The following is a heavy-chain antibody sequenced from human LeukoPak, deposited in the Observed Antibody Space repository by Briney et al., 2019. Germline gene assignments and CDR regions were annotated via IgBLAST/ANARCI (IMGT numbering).Heavy chain of an antibody. CDR2: IIPIFGTA. J-gene: IGHJ5*02. V-gene: IGHV1-69*13. CDR3: ARAYSSSWYVEGNWFDP. D-gene: IGHD6-13*01. CDR1: GGTFSSYA. Sequence: ASVKVSCKASGGTFSSYAISWVRQAPGQGLEWMGGIIPIFGTANYAQKFQGRVTITADESTSTAYMELSSLRSEDTAVYYCARAYSSSWYVEGNWFDPWGQGTLVTVSS.